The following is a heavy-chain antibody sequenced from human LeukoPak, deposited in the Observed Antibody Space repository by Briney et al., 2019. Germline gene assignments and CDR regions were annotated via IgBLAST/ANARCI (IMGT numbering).Heavy chain of an antibody. CDR2: INPNSGGT. CDR1: GYTSTGYY. Sequence: ASVKVSCKASGYTSTGYYMDWVRQAPGQGLEWMGWINPNSGGTKYAQKFQGRVTMTRDTSINTVYMELSRLRADDTGVYYCARERPRDYYYMDVWGKGTTVTVSS. CDR3: ARERPRDYYYMDV. J-gene: IGHJ6*03. V-gene: IGHV1-2*02.